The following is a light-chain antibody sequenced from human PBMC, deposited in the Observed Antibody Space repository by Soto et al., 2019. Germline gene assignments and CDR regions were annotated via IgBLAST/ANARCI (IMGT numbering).Light chain of an antibody. V-gene: IGLV1-40*01. J-gene: IGLJ3*02. CDR2: GNR. CDR1: SSNLGAGYD. Sequence: QAVLTQPPSVSGAPGQRVTISCTGNSSNLGAGYDVHWYQQLPGAAPKLVIFGNRNRPSGVPERFSGSKSGTSASLAITGLQAEDEADYYCQVWDSDSDAGVFGGGTKLTVL. CDR3: QVWDSDSDAGV.